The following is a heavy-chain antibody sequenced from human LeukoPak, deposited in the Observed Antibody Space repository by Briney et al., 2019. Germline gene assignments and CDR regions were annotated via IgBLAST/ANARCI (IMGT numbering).Heavy chain of an antibody. CDR2: INHSGNT. Sequence: SETLSLTCAVYGGSFSGYYWRSWIRQPPGKGLEWIGEINHSGNTNYNPSLKSRVTISVDTSKNQFLLQLSSVTAADTAVYYCARGPGYDSSAYYHLDYWGQGTLVTVSS. CDR3: ARGPGYDSSAYYHLDY. CDR1: GGSFSGYY. J-gene: IGHJ4*02. V-gene: IGHV4-34*01. D-gene: IGHD3-22*01.